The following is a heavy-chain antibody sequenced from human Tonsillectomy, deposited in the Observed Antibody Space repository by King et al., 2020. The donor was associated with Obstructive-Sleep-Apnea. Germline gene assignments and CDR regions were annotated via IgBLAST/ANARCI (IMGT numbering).Heavy chain of an antibody. CDR1: GLTFSNAW. CDR2: IKRKTDDGPT. CDR3: TTDPGDYADY. J-gene: IGHJ4*02. V-gene: IGHV3-15*01. D-gene: IGHD4-17*01. Sequence: VQLVQSGGGLVKPGGSLRLSCAASGLTFSNAWMSWVRQAPGKGLEWGGRIKRKTDDGPTDYAAPVKGRLTISRDDSKNTLFLQMNALKTEDTAVYYCTTDPGDYADYWGQGTLVTVSS.